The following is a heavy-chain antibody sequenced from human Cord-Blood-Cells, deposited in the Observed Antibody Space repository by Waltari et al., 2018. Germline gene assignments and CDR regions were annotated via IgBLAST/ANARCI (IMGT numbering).Heavy chain of an antibody. J-gene: IGHJ3*02. V-gene: IGHV4-59*11. CDR1: GGSISSHY. CDR2: IYYSGST. D-gene: IGHD3-3*01. Sequence: QVQLQESGPGLVKPSETLSLTCTVSGGSISSHYWSWIRQPPGKGLEWIGYIYYSGSTHYNPSLRSRVTISVDTSKNQVSLKLSSVTAADTAVYYCARVRRYDFWSGGDAVDIWGQGTMVTVSS. CDR3: ARVRRYDFWSGGDAVDI.